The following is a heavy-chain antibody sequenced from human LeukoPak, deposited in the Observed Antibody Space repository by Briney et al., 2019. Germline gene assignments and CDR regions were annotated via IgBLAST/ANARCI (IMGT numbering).Heavy chain of an antibody. D-gene: IGHD2-15*01. CDR1: GITFSSYG. J-gene: IGHJ6*03. CDR2: ISHTGGSP. V-gene: IGHV3-23*01. Sequence: GGTLRLSCAASGITFSSYGMSWVRQVPGKGLEWVSSISHTGGSPYYADSVKGRFTVSRDNSKNTLYLQMNSLTVEDTAIYYCAKNADRGAYCRGGSCYSYYYYYMDVWGTGTTVTISS. CDR3: AKNADRGAYCRGGSCYSYYYYYMDV.